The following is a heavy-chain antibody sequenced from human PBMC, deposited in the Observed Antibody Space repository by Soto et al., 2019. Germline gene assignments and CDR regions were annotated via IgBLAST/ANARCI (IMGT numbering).Heavy chain of an antibody. V-gene: IGHV4-39*01. J-gene: IGHJ4*02. CDR1: GGSISSNSYY. D-gene: IGHD2-15*01. Sequence: QLQLQESGPGLVKPSETLSLTCTVSGGSISSNSYYWGWIRQPPGKGLEWIGSIYYSGSTYYNPSLKSRVTISVDMSKNQFSLKLSSVTAADTAVYYCARQRGYCSGGSCPCDYWGQGTLVTVSS. CDR2: IYYSGST. CDR3: ARQRGYCSGGSCPCDY.